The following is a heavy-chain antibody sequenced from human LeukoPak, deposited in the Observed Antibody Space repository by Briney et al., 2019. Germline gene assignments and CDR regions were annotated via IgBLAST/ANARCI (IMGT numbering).Heavy chain of an antibody. V-gene: IGHV4-59*01. Sequence: SETLSLTCTVAGDSFSDYYWNWIRQSPGKGLEWIGYIYHDGRSSYNPSLKSRVAISMDTSRQQFSLKLSSVTAADTAVYYCARRGFYYYMDLWPKGTTLTV. D-gene: IGHD3-10*01. CDR1: GDSFSDYY. CDR3: ARRGFYYYMDL. J-gene: IGHJ6*03. CDR2: IYHDGRS.